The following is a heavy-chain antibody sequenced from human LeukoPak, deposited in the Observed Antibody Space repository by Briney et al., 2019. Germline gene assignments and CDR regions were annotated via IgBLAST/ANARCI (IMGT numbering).Heavy chain of an antibody. CDR3: AKGLGYCSSTSCYKPFDY. D-gene: IGHD2-2*02. Sequence: PGGSLRLSCAASGFTFSSYAVSWVRQAPGKGLEWVSAISGSGGSTYYADSVKGRFTISRDNSKNTVYLQMNSLRAEDTAVYYCAKGLGYCSSTSCYKPFDYWGQGTLVTVSS. CDR2: ISGSGGST. V-gene: IGHV3-23*01. J-gene: IGHJ4*02. CDR1: GFTFSSYA.